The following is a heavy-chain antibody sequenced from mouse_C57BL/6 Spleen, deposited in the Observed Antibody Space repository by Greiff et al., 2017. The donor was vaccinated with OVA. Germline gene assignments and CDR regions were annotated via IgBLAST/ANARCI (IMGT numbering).Heavy chain of an antibody. D-gene: IGHD3-2*02. CDR1: GFNIKDYY. CDR2: IDPEDGET. Sequence: VQLQQSGEELVKPGASVKLSCTASGFNIKDYYMHWVKQRTEQGLEWIGRIDPEDGETKYAPKFQGKATITADTSSNTAYLQLSSLTSEDTAVYYCATPDSSGYPFAYWGQGTLVTVSA. CDR3: ATPDSSGYPFAY. V-gene: IGHV14-2*01. J-gene: IGHJ3*01.